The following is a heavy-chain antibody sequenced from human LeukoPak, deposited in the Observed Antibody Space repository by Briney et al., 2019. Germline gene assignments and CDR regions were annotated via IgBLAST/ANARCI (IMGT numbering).Heavy chain of an antibody. D-gene: IGHD3-9*01. CDR1: GFTFSSHW. CDR2: INSDGRNI. V-gene: IGHV3-74*01. CDR3: TRDLMDYDVSTGLHHYYMDV. J-gene: IGHJ6*02. Sequence: PPGGSLRLSCAASGFTFSSHWMHWVRQAPGKGLVWVSRINSDGRNINYADSVKGRFTISRDNAKNTLYLQMNTLRVEDTAVYYCTRDLMDYDVSTGLHHYYMDVWGQGTTVTVSS.